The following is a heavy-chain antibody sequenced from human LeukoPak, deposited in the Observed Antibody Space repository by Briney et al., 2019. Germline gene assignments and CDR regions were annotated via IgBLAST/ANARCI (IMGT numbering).Heavy chain of an antibody. CDR1: GFTFNTYA. V-gene: IGHV3-30-3*01. CDR2: ISYDGSNK. Sequence: GGSLRLSCAASGFTFNTYAMHWVRQGPGKGLEWVAVISYDGSNKYYADSVKGRFTISRDNSKNTLYLQMSSLSAEDTAVYYCARTTTPHYYGSGSYALGYWGQGTLVTVPS. CDR3: ARTTTPHYYGSGSYALGY. D-gene: IGHD3-10*01. J-gene: IGHJ4*02.